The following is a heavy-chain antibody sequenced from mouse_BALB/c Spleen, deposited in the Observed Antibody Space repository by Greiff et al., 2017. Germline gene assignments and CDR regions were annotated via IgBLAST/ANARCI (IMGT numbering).Heavy chain of an antibody. CDR2: INPSSGYT. J-gene: IGHJ2*01. D-gene: IGHD2-3*01. Sequence: VQLQQSGAELARPGTSVKMSCKASGYTFTSYTMHWVKQRPGQGLEWIGYINPSSGYTNYNQKFKDKATLTADKSSTTAYMQLSSLTSEDSAVYYCARDYDGYYYFDYWGQGTTLTVSS. CDR3: ARDYDGYYYFDY. V-gene: IGHV1-4*01. CDR1: GYTFTSYT.